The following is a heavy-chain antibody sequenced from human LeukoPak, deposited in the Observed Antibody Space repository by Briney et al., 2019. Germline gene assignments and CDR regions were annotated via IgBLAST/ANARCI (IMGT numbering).Heavy chain of an antibody. J-gene: IGHJ5*02. Sequence: SVKVSCKASGGTFSSYAISWVRQAPGQGLEWMGGIIPIFGTANYAQKFQGRVTITADESTSTAYMELSSLRSEDTAVYYCARVSGGYDSRDSWFDPWGQGTLATVSS. V-gene: IGHV1-69*01. CDR1: GGTFSSYA. CDR3: ARVSGGYDSRDSWFDP. CDR2: IIPIFGTA. D-gene: IGHD5-12*01.